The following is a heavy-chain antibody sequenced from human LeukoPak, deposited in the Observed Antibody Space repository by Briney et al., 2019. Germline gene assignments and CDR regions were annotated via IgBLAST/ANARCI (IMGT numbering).Heavy chain of an antibody. CDR1: VGTFSSYD. J-gene: IGHJ3*02. V-gene: IGHV1-69*06. CDR3: AREKAGSGSCQRGFDAFDI. D-gene: IGHD3-10*01. CDR2: IIPIFGTA. Sequence: GASVKVSCKASVGTFSSYDVSWVRQAPGQGLEWMGGIIPIFGTANYAQKFQGRVTITADKSTSTAYMELSSLRSEDTAVYYCAREKAGSGSCQRGFDAFDIWGQGTMVTVSS.